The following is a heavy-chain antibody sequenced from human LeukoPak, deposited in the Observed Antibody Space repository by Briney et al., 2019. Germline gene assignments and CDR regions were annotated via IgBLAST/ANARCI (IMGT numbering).Heavy chain of an antibody. CDR1: GFTFSSYA. J-gene: IGHJ4*02. V-gene: IGHV3-30*04. CDR2: ISYDGSHE. Sequence: GGSLRLSCAASGFTFSSYAMHWVRQAPGKGLEWVAVISYDGSHEYYADSVKGRYTISRDNAKNTVYLQMNSLRAEDTAVYYCTRTFDSWGRGTLVTVSS. CDR3: TRTFDS.